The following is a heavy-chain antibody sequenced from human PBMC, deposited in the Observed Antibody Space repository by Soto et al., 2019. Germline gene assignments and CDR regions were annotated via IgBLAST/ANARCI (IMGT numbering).Heavy chain of an antibody. CDR3: ARKCPSGSYYFYY. CDR1: GYPFTGYY. CDR2: INPHSGGT. D-gene: IGHD1-26*01. Sequence: ASVKVSCKASGYPFTGYYMHWVRQAPGQGLEWMGWINPHSGGTNYAQKFQGWVTMTRDTSISTAYMELSRLRSDDTAVYYCARKCPSGSYYFYYWGQRTLVTVSS. V-gene: IGHV1-2*04. J-gene: IGHJ4*02.